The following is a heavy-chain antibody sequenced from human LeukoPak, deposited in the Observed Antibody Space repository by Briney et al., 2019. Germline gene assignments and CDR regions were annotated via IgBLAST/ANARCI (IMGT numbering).Heavy chain of an antibody. V-gene: IGHV3-74*01. CDR2: INEDATTI. D-gene: IGHD3-3*01. J-gene: IGHJ4*02. CDR3: VRDLIFVWTPGDDFDF. Sequence: SGGSLRLSYAASGFAFSAYWMHWVRQAPGKGLEWVARINEDATTITYADSVKGRFIISRDNSKKSLYLQMSNVRAEDTAVYYCVRDLIFVWTPGDDFDFWGQGTLVIVSS. CDR1: GFAFSAYW.